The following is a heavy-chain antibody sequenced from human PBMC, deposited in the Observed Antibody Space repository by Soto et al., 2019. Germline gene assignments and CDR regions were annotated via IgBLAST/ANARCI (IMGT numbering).Heavy chain of an antibody. CDR3: ARGGGVGVAGSAAFDM. D-gene: IGHD3-3*01. CDR2: INPATGAA. CDR1: GYPVTAYY. Sequence: QLHLVQSGAVVKKPGASVTVSCSASGYPVTAYYMHWVRQAPGRGLEWMGGINPATGAAKYTQTFQGRVTMTRDTSTSKLFMELGGLTSEDTAVFYCARGGGVGVAGSAAFDMWGQGTLVTVSS. V-gene: IGHV1-2*02. J-gene: IGHJ3*02.